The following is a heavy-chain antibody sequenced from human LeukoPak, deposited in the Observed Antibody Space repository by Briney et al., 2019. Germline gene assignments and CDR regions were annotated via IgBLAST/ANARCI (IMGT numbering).Heavy chain of an antibody. V-gene: IGHV3-48*02. CDR1: GFPFSNYW. D-gene: IGHD5-12*01. CDR3: ARDMSANSGYDFVSDY. CDR2: ISSSSSTI. J-gene: IGHJ4*02. Sequence: PGGSLRLSCAASGFPFSNYWMHWVRQAPGKGLEWVSYISSSSSTIYYADSVKGRFTISRDNAKNSLYLQMNSLRDEDTAVYYCARDMSANSGYDFVSDYWGQGTLVTVSS.